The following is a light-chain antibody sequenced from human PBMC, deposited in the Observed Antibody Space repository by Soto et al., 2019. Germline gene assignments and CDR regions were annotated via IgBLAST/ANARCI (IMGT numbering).Light chain of an antibody. V-gene: IGKV1-13*02. J-gene: IGKJ5*01. Sequence: IQMTPSHTSLSASVGHRVTITCRASQGISGALAWYQQKPGRAPTLLIYDASSLESGVPSRFSGSESGTDFTLTISSLQAEDFATYYCQQFHTYPVTVGQGTRLEIK. CDR3: QQFHTYPVT. CDR1: QGISGA. CDR2: DAS.